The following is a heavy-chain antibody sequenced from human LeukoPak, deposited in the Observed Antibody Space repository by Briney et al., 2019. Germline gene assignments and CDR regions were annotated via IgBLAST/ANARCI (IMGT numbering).Heavy chain of an antibody. V-gene: IGHV4-34*01. CDR1: GGSFSAYY. J-gene: IGHJ5*02. CDR3: ARASRMRQVGPRWLDP. D-gene: IGHD1-26*01. CDR2: INGSGNS. Sequence: SETLSLTCAVYGGSFSAYYWAWIRQSPVKGLEWIGEINGSGNSNYNPSLKSRVTISLDTSKNQFSLKLTSVTAADTAINFCARASRMRQVGPRWLDPWGQGTLVTVSS.